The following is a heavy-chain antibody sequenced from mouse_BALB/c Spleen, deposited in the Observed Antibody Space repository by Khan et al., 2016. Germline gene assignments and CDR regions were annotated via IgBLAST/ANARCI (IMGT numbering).Heavy chain of an antibody. D-gene: IGHD2-14*01. CDR3: ARRGRYDDFDY. V-gene: IGHV1-7*01. Sequence: QVQLQQSGAELAKPGASVKMSCKASGYTFTSYWMHWVKQRPGQGLEWIGYINPSTGYTEYNQKFKDKATLTADKSSSTAYMQLSSLTSEDSAVYCCARRGRYDDFDYWGQGTTLTVSS. J-gene: IGHJ2*01. CDR2: INPSTGYT. CDR1: GYTFTSYW.